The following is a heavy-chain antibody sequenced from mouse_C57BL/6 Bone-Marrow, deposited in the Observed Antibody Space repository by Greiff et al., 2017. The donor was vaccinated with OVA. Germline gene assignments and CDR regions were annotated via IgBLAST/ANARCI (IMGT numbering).Heavy chain of an antibody. V-gene: IGHV5-16*01. D-gene: IGHD2-5*01. CDR3: ARDRGIVTTFFDY. J-gene: IGHJ2*01. Sequence: DVKLVESEGGLVQPGSSMKLSCTASGFTFSDYYMAWVRQVPEKGLEWVANINYDGSSTYYLDSLKSRFIISRDNAKNILYLQMSSLKSEDTATYYCARDRGIVTTFFDYWGQGTTLTVSS. CDR2: INYDGSST. CDR1: GFTFSDYY.